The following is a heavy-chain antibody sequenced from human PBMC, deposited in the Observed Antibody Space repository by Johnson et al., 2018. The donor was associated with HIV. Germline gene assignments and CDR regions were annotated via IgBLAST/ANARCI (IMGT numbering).Heavy chain of an antibody. V-gene: IGHV3-20*04. D-gene: IGHD2-21*02. J-gene: IGHJ3*02. CDR2: INWNGGST. Sequence: VQLVESGGGVVRPGGSLRLSCAASGFTFDDYGMNWVRQAPGKGLEWVSGINWNGGSTGYADSVKGRFPISRDNAKNSLHLQMNSLRAEDTALYYCARGGAYCGGDCYHAVDIWGQGTMVTVSS. CDR3: ARGGAYCGGDCYHAVDI. CDR1: GFTFDDYG.